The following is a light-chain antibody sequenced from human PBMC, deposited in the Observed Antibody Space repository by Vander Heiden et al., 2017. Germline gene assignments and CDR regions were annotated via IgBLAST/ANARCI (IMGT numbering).Light chain of an antibody. J-gene: IGKJ3*01. V-gene: IGKV1-27*01. CDR1: QCISSY. CDR3: QQDGRAPDT. CDR2: DAS. Sequence: DIQVTQSPSSLSASVGDRVTITCRASQCISSYLDWYQQKPGKVPKLLIYDASTLQSGVPSRFSGSGSGTDFTLTISSLQPEDVATYFCQQDGRAPDTFGGGTNVDIK.